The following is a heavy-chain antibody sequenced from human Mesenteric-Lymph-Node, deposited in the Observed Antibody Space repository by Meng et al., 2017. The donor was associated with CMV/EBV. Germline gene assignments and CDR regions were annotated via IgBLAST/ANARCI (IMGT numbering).Heavy chain of an antibody. CDR3: APRPRISVGETWHY. CDR2: IYWDDDK. D-gene: IGHD1-26*01. V-gene: IGHV2-5*05. Sequence: SGFSLSTFCVGVAWIRQPPGKALEWLALIYWDDDKRYGPSLQSRLTITKDTSKNQVVLTMTSMDPVDTATYYCAPRPRISVGETWHYWGQGTLVTVSS. CDR1: GFSLSTFCVG. J-gene: IGHJ4*02.